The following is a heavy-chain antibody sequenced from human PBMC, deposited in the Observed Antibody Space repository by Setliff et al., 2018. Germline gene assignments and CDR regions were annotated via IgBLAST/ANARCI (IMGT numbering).Heavy chain of an antibody. D-gene: IGHD5-12*01. CDR1: GDSLSSGTQY. V-gene: IGHV4-39*01. CDR3: AKVDIDYIMTRDNTWQYIFYMDV. J-gene: IGHJ6*03. Sequence: TLSLTCSVLGDSLSSGTQYWAWIRQPPGKGLEWIGNINYSGSTYYNPSLKSRVTMSVDASKNQVSLKMTSVTAEDTAVYYCAKVDIDYIMTRDNTWQYIFYMDVWGRGTTVTVSS. CDR2: INYSGST.